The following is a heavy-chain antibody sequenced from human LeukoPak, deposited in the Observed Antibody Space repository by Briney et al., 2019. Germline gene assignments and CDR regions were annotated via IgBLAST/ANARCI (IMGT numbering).Heavy chain of an antibody. CDR1: GGTFSSYA. Sequence: ASVKVSCKASGGTFSSYAISWVRQAPGQGLEWMGRIIPIFGTANYAQKFQGRVTITTDESTSTAYMELSSLRSEDTAVYYCARAPLKEYSSSYGLNLIDYYYYYMDVWGKGTTVTVSS. V-gene: IGHV1-69*05. CDR3: ARAPLKEYSSSYGLNLIDYYYYYMDV. J-gene: IGHJ6*03. D-gene: IGHD6-6*01. CDR2: IIPIFGTA.